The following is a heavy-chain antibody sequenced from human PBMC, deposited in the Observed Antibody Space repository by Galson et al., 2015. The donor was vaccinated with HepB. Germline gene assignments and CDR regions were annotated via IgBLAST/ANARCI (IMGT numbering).Heavy chain of an antibody. D-gene: IGHD6-19*01. CDR3: ARLIAVAGTGGYYFDS. J-gene: IGHJ4*02. CDR2: IDPNSGAT. Sequence: SVKVSCKASGYIFTNYAVNWVRQAPGQGLEWMGWIDPNSGATYYAQKFQGWATLTRDTSVTTAFMDLRRLRSDDTAVYYCARLIAVAGTGGYYFDSWGQGTLVTVSS. V-gene: IGHV1-2*04. CDR1: GYIFTNYA.